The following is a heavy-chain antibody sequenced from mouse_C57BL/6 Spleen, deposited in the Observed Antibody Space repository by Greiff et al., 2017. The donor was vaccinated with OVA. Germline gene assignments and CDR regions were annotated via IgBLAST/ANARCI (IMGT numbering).Heavy chain of an antibody. J-gene: IGHJ2*01. CDR3: ARDSPFITTVVAHYFDY. Sequence: EVKLMESGGGLVKPGGSLKLSCAASGFTFSSYAMSWVRQTPEKRLEWVATISDGGSYTYYPDNVKGRFTISRDNAKNNLYLQMSHLKSEDTAMYYCARDSPFITTVVAHYFDYWGQGTTLTVSS. V-gene: IGHV5-4*01. D-gene: IGHD1-1*01. CDR2: ISDGGSYT. CDR1: GFTFSSYA.